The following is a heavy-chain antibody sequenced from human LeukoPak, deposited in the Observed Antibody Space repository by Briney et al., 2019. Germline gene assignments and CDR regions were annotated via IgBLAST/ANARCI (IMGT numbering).Heavy chain of an antibody. Sequence: GASVKVSCKASGYTFTGYYMHWVRQAPGQGLEWMGWINPNSGGTNYAQKFQGRVTMTRDTSISTAYMELSRLRSDDPAVYYCASGHQLLKWGLDAFDIWGQGTMVTVSS. CDR1: GYTFTGYY. J-gene: IGHJ3*02. CDR3: ASGHQLLKWGLDAFDI. CDR2: INPNSGGT. D-gene: IGHD2-2*01. V-gene: IGHV1-2*02.